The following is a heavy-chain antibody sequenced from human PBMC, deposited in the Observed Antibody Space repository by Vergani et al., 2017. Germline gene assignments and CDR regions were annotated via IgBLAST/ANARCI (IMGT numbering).Heavy chain of an antibody. CDR3: ARADYYDSSGYTFDY. D-gene: IGHD3-22*01. J-gene: IGHJ4*02. Sequence: QVQLVQSGAEVKKPGSSVKVSCKASGGTFSSYTISWVRQAPGQGLEWMGWINPNSGCTNYAQKFQGRVTMTRDTSISTAYMELSRMRADDTAVYYCARADYYDSSGYTFDYWGQGTLVTVSS. CDR2: INPNSGCT. CDR1: GGTFSSYT. V-gene: IGHV1-2*02.